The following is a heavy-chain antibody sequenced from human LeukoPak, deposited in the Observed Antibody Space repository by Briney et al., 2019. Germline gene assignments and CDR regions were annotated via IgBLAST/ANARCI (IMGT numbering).Heavy chain of an antibody. V-gene: IGHV3-30*02. Sequence: GGSLRLSCAASGFSFSGYGMHWVRQAPGKGLEWVAFIRYDGSDKYYADSMKGRFNISRDKSKNTLYLQMNSLRAEDTALYYCARDVTVFGVVNPPGYWGQGTLVTVSS. CDR1: GFSFSGYG. D-gene: IGHD3-3*01. CDR2: IRYDGSDK. J-gene: IGHJ4*02. CDR3: ARDVTVFGVVNPPGY.